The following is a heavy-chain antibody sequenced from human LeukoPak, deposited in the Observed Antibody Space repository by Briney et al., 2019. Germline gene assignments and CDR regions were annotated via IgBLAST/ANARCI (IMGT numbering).Heavy chain of an antibody. CDR2: IIPIFGTA. J-gene: IGHJ4*02. D-gene: IGHD2-15*01. CDR1: GGTFSSYA. Sequence: SVKVSCKASGGTFSSYAISWVRQAPGQGLEWMGGIIPIFGTANYAQKFQGRVTITADESTSTAYMELSSLRSEDTAVYHCARGRDIVVVVAATTFDYWGQGTLVTVSS. V-gene: IGHV1-69*13. CDR3: ARGRDIVVVVAATTFDY.